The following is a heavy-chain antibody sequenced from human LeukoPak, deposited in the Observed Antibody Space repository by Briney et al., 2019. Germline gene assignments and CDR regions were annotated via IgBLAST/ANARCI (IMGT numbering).Heavy chain of an antibody. J-gene: IGHJ3*02. D-gene: IGHD4-17*01. V-gene: IGHV3-15*01. Sequence: GGSHRLPCAASGFLFSNAWVRGVRQAPGKGREWVGRIKNKTDGGTTDYAAPVKGRYTISRDDSKNTLYLQMNSLKTEDTAVYYCTTADYGDYGAFDIWGQGTMVTVSS. CDR1: GFLFSNAW. CDR2: IKNKTDGGTT. CDR3: TTADYGDYGAFDI.